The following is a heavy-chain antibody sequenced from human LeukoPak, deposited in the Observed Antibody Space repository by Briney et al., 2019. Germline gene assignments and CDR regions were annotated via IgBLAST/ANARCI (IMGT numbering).Heavy chain of an antibody. V-gene: IGHV4-59*08. CDR2: IYYSGST. Sequence: PSETLFLTCTVSGGSISSYYWSWIRQPPGKGLEWIGYIYYSGSTNYNPSLKSRVTISVDTSKNQFSLKLSSVTAADTAVYYCARHDYYDSSGPNFDYWGQGTLVTVSS. CDR1: GGSISSYY. D-gene: IGHD3-22*01. J-gene: IGHJ4*02. CDR3: ARHDYYDSSGPNFDY.